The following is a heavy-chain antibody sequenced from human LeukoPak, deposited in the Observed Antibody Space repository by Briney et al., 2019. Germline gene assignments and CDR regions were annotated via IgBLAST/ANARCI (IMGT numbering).Heavy chain of an antibody. Sequence: SLRLSCAASGFTFSSYGMHWVRQAPGKGLEWVAGIWYDGSNKNYADSVKGRFTVSRDNSKNTLYLQMNSLTVEDTAVYYCARARNDYDSNGFSVLDYWGQGTLVTVS. CDR2: IWYDGSNK. V-gene: IGHV3-33*01. CDR1: GFTFSSYG. D-gene: IGHD3-22*01. J-gene: IGHJ4*02. CDR3: ARARNDYDSNGFSVLDY.